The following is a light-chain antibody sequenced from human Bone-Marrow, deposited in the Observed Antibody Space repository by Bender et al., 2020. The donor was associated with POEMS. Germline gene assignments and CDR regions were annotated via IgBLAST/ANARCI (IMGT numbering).Light chain of an antibody. CDR1: TSNIEKYF. V-gene: IGLV1-51*01. Sequence: QSVLTQPPSVSAAPGQKVTISCSGSTSNIEKYFVSWYQHLPGTAPKLLIYDNDSRPSGIPARFSGSTSGTSATLDIAGLQTGDEADYYCATWDDRLSVVFGGGTKLTVL. J-gene: IGLJ2*01. CDR3: ATWDDRLSVV. CDR2: DND.